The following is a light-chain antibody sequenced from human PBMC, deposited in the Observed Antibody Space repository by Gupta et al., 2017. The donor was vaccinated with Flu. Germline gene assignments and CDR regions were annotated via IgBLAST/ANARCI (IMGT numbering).Light chain of an antibody. J-gene: IGKJ5*01. CDR3: QQYCGSPLTS. CDR1: QYFSNRF. V-gene: IGKV3-20*01. CDR2: GAS. Sequence: EIVFTQSPGTLSMSPGDRATLSCRTSQYFSNRFLVWYQQRPGQAPRLLIYGASSRATGIPERFSGSGSGTDXTLTISXLEPEDLTLYYCQQYCGSPLTSFGXGTRLEIK.